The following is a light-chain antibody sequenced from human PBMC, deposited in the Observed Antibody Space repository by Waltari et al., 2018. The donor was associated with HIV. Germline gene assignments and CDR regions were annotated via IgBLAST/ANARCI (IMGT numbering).Light chain of an antibody. Sequence: QSALTQPASLSGSPGQSITFSCTGSSGDGHTYNSVSWYQQHPGKAPKLIIYEVTKRPSGVSSRFSGSKSGNTASLTISGLQPDDEAHYYCSSYTSLTTLVFGGGTKVTVL. CDR1: SGDGHTYNS. V-gene: IGLV2-14*01. CDR3: SSYTSLTTLV. J-gene: IGLJ3*02. CDR2: EVT.